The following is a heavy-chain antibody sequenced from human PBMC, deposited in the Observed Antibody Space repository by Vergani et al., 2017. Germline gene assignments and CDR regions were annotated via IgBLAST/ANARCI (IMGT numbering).Heavy chain of an antibody. CDR3: ARGEYGIFTGYRY. Sequence: QVQVVQSGAEVKKSGASVKVSCKTSGYTFSNYYMHWVRQAPGQGLEWMGIINPSGGHTNYAQKFQGRVTMTRDTSTSTVYMELSSLRAEDTAIYYWARGEYGIFTGYRYWGQGTLVTVSA. D-gene: IGHD3-9*01. V-gene: IGHV1-46*03. CDR1: GYTFSNYY. J-gene: IGHJ4*02. CDR2: INPSGGHT.